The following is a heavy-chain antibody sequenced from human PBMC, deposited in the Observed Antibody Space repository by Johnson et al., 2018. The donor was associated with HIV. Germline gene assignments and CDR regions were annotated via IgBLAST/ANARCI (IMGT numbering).Heavy chain of an antibody. Sequence: QVQLVESGGGVVQPGRSLRLSCAASGFSFSPYALHWVRQTPGKGLEWVAVISHDGSKKYYADSVEGRFTISRDNAKNSLYLQMNSLRTEDTAVYYCARGITMIAVVKGDAFDIWGQGTMVTVSS. CDR3: ARGITMIAVVKGDAFDI. CDR2: ISHDGSKK. J-gene: IGHJ3*02. D-gene: IGHD3-22*01. CDR1: GFSFSPYA. V-gene: IGHV3-30*04.